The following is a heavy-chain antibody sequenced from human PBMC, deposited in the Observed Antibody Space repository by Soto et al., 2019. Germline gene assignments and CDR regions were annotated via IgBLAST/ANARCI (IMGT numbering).Heavy chain of an antibody. V-gene: IGHV3-7*02. D-gene: IGHD3-22*01. CDR1: GFTLSSYW. CDR2: INQNAGKI. J-gene: IGHJ6*02. CDR3: ARHNYDGSGYYYYYYGMDV. Sequence: GGSLRLSCAASGFTLSSYWMSWVRQAPGRGLEWVANINQNAGKIYYVDSVKGRFTVSRDNAKNSLYLQMNSLSVEDTAVYCCARHNYDGSGYYYYYYGMDVWGQGTTVTVSS.